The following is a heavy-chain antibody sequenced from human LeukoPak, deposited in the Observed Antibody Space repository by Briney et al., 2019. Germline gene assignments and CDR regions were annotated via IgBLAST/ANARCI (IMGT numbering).Heavy chain of an antibody. CDR1: GFTFGDYA. Sequence: GRSLRLSCTTSGFTFGDYAVSWVRQAPGKGLEWVGFIQGKAYGGATEYAASVKGRFSISRDDSKSIANLQMNNLKTEDTAVYYCTRGPHPRCSSSGCYLDYWGQGTLVTVSS. J-gene: IGHJ4*02. D-gene: IGHD2-2*01. CDR2: IQGKAYGGAT. CDR3: TRGPHPRCSSSGCYLDY. V-gene: IGHV3-49*04.